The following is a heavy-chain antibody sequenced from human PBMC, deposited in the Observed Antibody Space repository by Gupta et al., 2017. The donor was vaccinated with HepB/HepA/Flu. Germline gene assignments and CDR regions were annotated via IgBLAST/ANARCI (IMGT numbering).Heavy chain of an antibody. V-gene: IGHV3-30*18. CDR2: ISYDGSNK. J-gene: IGHJ3*02. D-gene: IGHD3/OR15-3a*01. CDR3: AKEKTGLDAFDI. CDR1: GFTFSSYG. Sequence: QVQLVESGGGVVQPGRSLRLSCAGSGFTFSSYGMHWVRQAPGKGLEWVAVISYDGSNKYYADSVKGRVTISRDNSKNTLYLQMNSLRAEDTAVYYCAKEKTGLDAFDIWGQGTKVTVSS.